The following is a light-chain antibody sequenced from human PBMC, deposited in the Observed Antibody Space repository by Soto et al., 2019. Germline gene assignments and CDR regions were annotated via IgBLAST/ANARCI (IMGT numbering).Light chain of an antibody. CDR3: QQYNSYSPT. V-gene: IGKV1-5*01. Sequence: IPMTQSPSSLSASVGYRVTITCRASQTINNYLNWYQQKPGKAPKLLIYDASSLESGVPSRFSGSGSGTEFTLTISSLQPDDFATYYCQQYNSYSPTFGQGTKVDIK. CDR1: QTINNY. J-gene: IGKJ1*01. CDR2: DAS.